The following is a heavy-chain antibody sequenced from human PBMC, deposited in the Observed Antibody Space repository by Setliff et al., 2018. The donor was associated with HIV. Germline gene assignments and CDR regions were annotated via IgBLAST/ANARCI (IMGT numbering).Heavy chain of an antibody. V-gene: IGHV4-4*07. J-gene: IGHJ4*02. CDR1: GGSISNYY. CDR3: ARSFGNGNSRLGN. D-gene: IGHD2-8*01. Sequence: PSETLSLTCTVSGGSISNYYWSWIRQPAGKGLEWIGRIYNSGNTNYNPSLKSRVTMSVDTSKNQFSLKLSSVTAADTAVYYCARSFGNGNSRLGNWGQGTLVTVSS. CDR2: IYNSGNT.